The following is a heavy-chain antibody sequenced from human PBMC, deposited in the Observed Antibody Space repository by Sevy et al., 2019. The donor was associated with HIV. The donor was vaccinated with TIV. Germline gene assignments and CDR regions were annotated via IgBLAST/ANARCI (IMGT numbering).Heavy chain of an antibody. D-gene: IGHD2-8*01. J-gene: IGHJ4*02. CDR1: GFTFSKYS. CDR3: AREGCTKPHDY. CDR2: LSFGCGEI. Sequence: GGSLRLSSAASGFTFSKYSMSWVRQPPGKGLEWVSTLSFGCGEINYADSVKGRFTISRDNSKSSVYLQMNNLRPEDTVVYYCAREGCTKPHDYWGQGTLVTVSS. V-gene: IGHV3-23*01.